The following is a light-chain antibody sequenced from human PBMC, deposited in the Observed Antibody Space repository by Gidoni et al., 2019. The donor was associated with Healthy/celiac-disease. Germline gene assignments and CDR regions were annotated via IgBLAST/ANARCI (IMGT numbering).Light chain of an antibody. Sequence: IVLTQSPATLSLSPGARATLPCTASQSVSSYLAWYQQKPGQAPRLLIYDASNRATGIPARFSGSGSGTDFTLTISSLEPEDFAVYYCQQRSNWPRLTFGRGTKVEIK. J-gene: IGKJ4*01. CDR1: QSVSSY. CDR3: QQRSNWPRLT. CDR2: DAS. V-gene: IGKV3-11*01.